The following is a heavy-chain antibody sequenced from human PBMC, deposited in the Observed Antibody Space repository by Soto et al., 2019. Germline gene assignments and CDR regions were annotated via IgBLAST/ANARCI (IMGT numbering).Heavy chain of an antibody. CDR1: GYTFTSYD. J-gene: IGHJ6*02. V-gene: IGHV1-8*01. Sequence: QVQLVQSGAEVKKPGASVKVSCKASGYTFTSYDINWVRQATGQGLEWMGWMNPNSGNTGYAQKFQGRVAITRNAAISTGYMGPSSLRSEDTAVYYCAGGLGYCSSTSCYRGLDVWGQGTTVTVSS. D-gene: IGHD2-2*02. CDR2: MNPNSGNT. CDR3: AGGLGYCSSTSCYRGLDV.